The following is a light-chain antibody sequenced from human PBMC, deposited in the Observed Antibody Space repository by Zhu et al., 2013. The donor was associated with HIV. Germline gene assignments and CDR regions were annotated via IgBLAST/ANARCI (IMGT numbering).Light chain of an antibody. Sequence: SYELTQPPSVSVSPGQTASITCSGDQLEDKFASWYQQKPAQSPVLVIFQDNQRPSGVPDRFSGSKSGTSASLAISGLRSEDETDYYCAAWDDSLTGPVFGGGTKVTVL. CDR2: QDN. V-gene: IGLV3-1*01. CDR3: AAWDDSLTGPV. J-gene: IGLJ3*02. CDR1: QLEDKF.